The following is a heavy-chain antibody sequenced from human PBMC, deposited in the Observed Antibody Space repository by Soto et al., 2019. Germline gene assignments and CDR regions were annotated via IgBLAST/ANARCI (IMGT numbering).Heavy chain of an antibody. CDR1: GLTFSNYG. J-gene: IGHJ4*02. V-gene: IGHV3-33*01. CDR3: ASVWSTYYFDY. D-gene: IGHD2-21*01. CDR2: IWYDGSNQ. Sequence: QVQLVESGGGVVQPGRSLRLSCAASGLTFSNYGMYWVRQAPGKGLEWVALIWYDGSNQYYADSVKGRSTISRDNSKNTLYMQMTSLRAEDTAVYYCASVWSTYYFDYWGQGTLVTVSS.